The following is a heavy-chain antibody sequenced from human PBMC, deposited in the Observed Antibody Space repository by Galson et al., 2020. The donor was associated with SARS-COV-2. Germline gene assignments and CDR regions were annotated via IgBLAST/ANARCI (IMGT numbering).Heavy chain of an antibody. CDR2: INHSGST. D-gene: IGHD6-19*01. V-gene: IGHV4-34*01. CDR3: ARDSYSSGGYGIKYYFDF. J-gene: IGHJ4*02. Sequence: SETLSLTCAVYGGSFSGYYWSWIRQPPGKGLEWIGEINHSGSTNYNPSLKSRVTISVDTSKNQFSLKLSSVTAADTAVYYCARDSYSSGGYGIKYYFDFWGQGTLVTVSS. CDR1: GGSFSGYY.